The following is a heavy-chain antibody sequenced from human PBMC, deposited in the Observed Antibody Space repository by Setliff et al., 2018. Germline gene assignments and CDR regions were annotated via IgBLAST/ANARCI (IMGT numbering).Heavy chain of an antibody. J-gene: IGHJ4*02. V-gene: IGHV4-4*02. CDR3: ASQEPLYSSGWYYFDY. D-gene: IGHD6-19*01. Sequence: TSETLSLTCAVSGGSISSSNWWSWVRQPPGKGLEWIGEIYHSGSTNYNPSLKSRVTISVDTSKNQFSLKLSSVTAADTAVYYCASQEPLYSSGWYYFDYWGQGTLVTVSS. CDR1: GGSISSSNW. CDR2: IYHSGST.